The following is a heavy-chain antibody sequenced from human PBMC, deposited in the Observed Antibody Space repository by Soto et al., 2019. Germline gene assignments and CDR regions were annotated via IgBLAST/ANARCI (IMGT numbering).Heavy chain of an antibody. D-gene: IGHD5-18*01. J-gene: IGHJ6*02. CDR1: GGSFSGYY. CDR2: INHSGST. V-gene: IGHV4-34*01. CDR3: ARVFRWGYSYATYGMDV. Sequence: PSETLSLTCAVYGGSFSGYYWSWIRQPPGKGLEWIGEINHSGSTNYNPSLKSRVTISVDTSKNQLSLKLSSVTAADTAVYYCARVFRWGYSYATYGMDVWGQGTTVTAP.